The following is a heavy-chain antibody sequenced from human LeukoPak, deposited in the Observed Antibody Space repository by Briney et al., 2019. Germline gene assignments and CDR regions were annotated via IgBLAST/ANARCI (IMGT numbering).Heavy chain of an antibody. D-gene: IGHD5-18*01. CDR2: IYYSGST. CDR3: ARVRALVRGYSYGSAFDI. CDR1: GGSISSGGYY. V-gene: IGHV4-61*08. Sequence: PSETLSLTCTVSGGSISSGGYYWSWIRQHPGKGLEWIGYIYYSGSTNYNPSLKSRVTISVDTSKNQFSLKLSSVTAADTAVYYCARVRALVRGYSYGSAFDIWGQGTMVTVSS. J-gene: IGHJ3*02.